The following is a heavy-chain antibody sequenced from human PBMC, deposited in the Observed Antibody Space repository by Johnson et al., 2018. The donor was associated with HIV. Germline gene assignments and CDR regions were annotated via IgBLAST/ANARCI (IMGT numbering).Heavy chain of an antibody. J-gene: IGHJ3*01. CDR3: AKERTAMVTPFDA. Sequence: QVQLVESGGDVVQPGRSLSLSCAASGFTFSPYTMHWVRQAPGKGLAWVAVISFDENNKVYADSVKGRFTVSRDNSENTLFLQMNSLRDEDTAVYYCAKERTAMVTPFDAWGQGTRVTVSS. V-gene: IGHV3-30-3*01. CDR1: GFTFSPYT. D-gene: IGHD5-18*01. CDR2: ISFDENNK.